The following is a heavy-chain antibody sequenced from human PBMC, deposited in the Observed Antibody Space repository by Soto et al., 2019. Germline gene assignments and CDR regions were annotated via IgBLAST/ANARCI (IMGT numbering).Heavy chain of an antibody. V-gene: IGHV1-18*01. D-gene: IGHD2-8*01. Sequence: ASVKVSCKASGYTFTSYGISWVRQAPGQGLEWMGWISAYNGNTNYAQKLQGRVTMTTDTSTSTAYMELRSLRSDDTAVYYCARDSSVLMVYAIGFFDYWGQGTLVTVSS. J-gene: IGHJ4*02. CDR1: GYTFTSYG. CDR3: ARDSSVLMVYAIGFFDY. CDR2: ISAYNGNT.